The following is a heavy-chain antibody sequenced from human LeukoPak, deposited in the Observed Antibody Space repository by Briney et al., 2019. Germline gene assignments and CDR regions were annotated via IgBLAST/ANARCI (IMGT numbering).Heavy chain of an antibody. CDR2: ITGSGASS. D-gene: IGHD4-23*01. CDR3: ANRGGAFGI. J-gene: IGHJ3*02. Sequence: PGGSLRLSCAASGFTISSYAMNWVRQAPGKGLECVSSITGSGASSYYADSVKGRFTISRDNSKNTLYLQMNSLRAEDTAVYYCANRGGAFGIWGQGKMVTVSS. CDR1: GFTISSYA. V-gene: IGHV3-23*01.